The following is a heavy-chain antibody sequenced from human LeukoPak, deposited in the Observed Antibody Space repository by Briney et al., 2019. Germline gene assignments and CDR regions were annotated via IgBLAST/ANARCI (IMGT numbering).Heavy chain of an antibody. V-gene: IGHV1-18*01. CDR3: ARDNRYYDYVWGSYLYFDY. Sequence: ASVKVSCKASGYTFTSYGISWVRQAPGQGLEWMGWISAYNGNTNYAQKLQGRVTMTTDTSTSTAYMELRSLRSDDTAVYCCARDNRYYDYVWGSYLYFDYWGQGTLVTVSS. D-gene: IGHD3-16*02. J-gene: IGHJ4*02. CDR2: ISAYNGNT. CDR1: GYTFTSYG.